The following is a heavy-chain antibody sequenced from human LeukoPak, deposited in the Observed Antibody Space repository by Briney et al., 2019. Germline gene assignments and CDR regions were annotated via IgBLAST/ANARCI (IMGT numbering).Heavy chain of an antibody. CDR1: GFTFSSYG. V-gene: IGHV3-30*18. J-gene: IGHJ4*02. Sequence: GRSLRLSCVTSGFTFSSYGMHWVRQVPGKGLEWVAVISYDAKSNYHVDSVKGRFTISRDNSKNTLYLQMNSLRAEDTAVYYCAKDAREYSGYDAFDYWGQGTLVTVSS. CDR2: ISYDAKSN. CDR3: AKDAREYSGYDAFDY. D-gene: IGHD5-12*01.